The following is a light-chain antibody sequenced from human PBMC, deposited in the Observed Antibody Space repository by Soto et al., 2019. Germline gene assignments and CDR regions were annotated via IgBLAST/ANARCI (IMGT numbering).Light chain of an antibody. J-gene: IGKJ4*01. Sequence: ENVLTQSPGTLSLSPGERVTLSCRASQSVSSNYLAWYQQKPGQAPRLLIYGASVRATGIPDRFSGSGSGTDFTLTISSLQPEDFATYYCLQHNSYPLTFGRGTKVDFK. V-gene: IGKV3-20*01. CDR3: LQHNSYPLT. CDR2: GAS. CDR1: QSVSSNY.